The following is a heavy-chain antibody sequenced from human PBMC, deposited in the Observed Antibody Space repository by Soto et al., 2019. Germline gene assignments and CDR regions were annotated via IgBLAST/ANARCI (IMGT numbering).Heavy chain of an antibody. CDR1: GFTFSSYG. D-gene: IGHD2-15*01. J-gene: IGHJ5*02. Sequence: GGSLRLSCAASGFTFSSYGMHWVRQAPGKGLEWVAVISYDGSKKYYADSVKGRFTISRDNSKNTLYLQMNSLRAEDTAVYYCAKDSADIVVVVAAQEGFDPWGQGTLVTVSS. V-gene: IGHV3-30*18. CDR2: ISYDGSKK. CDR3: AKDSADIVVVVAAQEGFDP.